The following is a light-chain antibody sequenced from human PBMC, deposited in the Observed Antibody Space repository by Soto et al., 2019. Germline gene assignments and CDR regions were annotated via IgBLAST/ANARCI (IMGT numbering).Light chain of an antibody. J-gene: IGKJ5*01. V-gene: IGKV3-11*01. CDR2: DAS. Sequence: EIVLTQSPATLSLSPGERATLSCRASQSVSIYLAWYQQKPGQAPRLLIYDASNRATGIPARFSGGGSGTDFTLTISSLEPEDFAVYYCQQRTNWPITFGQGTRLEIK. CDR1: QSVSIY. CDR3: QQRTNWPIT.